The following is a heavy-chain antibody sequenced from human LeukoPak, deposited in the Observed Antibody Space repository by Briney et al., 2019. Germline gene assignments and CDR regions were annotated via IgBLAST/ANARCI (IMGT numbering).Heavy chain of an antibody. CDR1: GYSFTSYD. D-gene: IGHD3-22*01. J-gene: IGHJ4*02. CDR3: ARGRGYDRPGYVYYFDF. CDR2: MNPNSGNT. Sequence: EASVKVSCKASGYSFTSYDINWVRQAPGQGFEWVGWMNPNSGNTGHAQEFQGRVTMTRDTSMSTAYMELSSLRYEDTAVYYCARGRGYDRPGYVYYFDFWGQGTLVTVSS. V-gene: IGHV1-8*01.